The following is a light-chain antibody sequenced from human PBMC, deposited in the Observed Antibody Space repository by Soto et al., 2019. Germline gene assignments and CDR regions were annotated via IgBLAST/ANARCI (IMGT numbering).Light chain of an antibody. CDR2: DVS. CDR1: RTDVADGYDY. V-gene: IGLV2-14*01. J-gene: IGLJ1*01. Sequence: QSALTQPASVSGSPGQSIAISCTGVRTDVADGYDYVSWYQQHPGQAPQLIIYDVSNRPSGVSDRFSGSKSGNTASLTISGLQAGEEVKYYCPSYTRTIPFMAFGLGPKVTVL. CDR3: PSYTRTIPFMA.